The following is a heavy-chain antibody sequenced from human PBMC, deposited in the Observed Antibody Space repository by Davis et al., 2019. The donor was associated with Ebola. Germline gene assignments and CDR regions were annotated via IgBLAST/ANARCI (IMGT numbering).Heavy chain of an antibody. V-gene: IGHV3-21*04. CDR1: GFTFSSYS. D-gene: IGHD4-17*01. CDR3: AKERDYAQVFIDY. Sequence: GESLKISCAASGFTFSSYSMNWVRQAPGKGLEWVSSISSSSSYIYYADSVKGRFTISRDNAKNSLYLQMNSLRAEDTAVYYCAKERDYAQVFIDYWGQGTLVTVSS. J-gene: IGHJ4*02. CDR2: ISSSSSYI.